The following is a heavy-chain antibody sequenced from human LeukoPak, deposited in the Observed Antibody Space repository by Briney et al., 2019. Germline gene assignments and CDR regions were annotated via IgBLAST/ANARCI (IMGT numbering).Heavy chain of an antibody. CDR1: GFTFDDYA. D-gene: IGHD1-26*01. J-gene: IGHJ3*02. V-gene: IGHV3-9*01. Sequence: GGSLRLSCAASGFTFDDYAMHWVRQAPGKGLEWVSGISWNSGGIGYADSVKGRFTISRDNAKNSLYLQMNSLRAEDTALYYCAKGQWELPHDAFDIWGQGTMVTVSS. CDR3: AKGQWELPHDAFDI. CDR2: ISWNSGGI.